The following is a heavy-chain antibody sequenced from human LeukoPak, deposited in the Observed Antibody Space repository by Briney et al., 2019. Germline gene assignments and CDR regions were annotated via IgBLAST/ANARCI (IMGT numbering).Heavy chain of an antibody. J-gene: IGHJ4*02. V-gene: IGHV3-23*01. Sequence: GGSLRLSCAASAFTFSSYAMSWVRQAPGKGLEWVSGTSGSGGSTYYADSVKGRFTISRDNSKNTLYLQMNSLRAEDTAVYYCAKDGETYYYDSSGYYYFDYWGQGTLVTVSS. CDR3: AKDGETYYYDSSGYYYFDY. D-gene: IGHD3-22*01. CDR2: TSGSGGST. CDR1: AFTFSSYA.